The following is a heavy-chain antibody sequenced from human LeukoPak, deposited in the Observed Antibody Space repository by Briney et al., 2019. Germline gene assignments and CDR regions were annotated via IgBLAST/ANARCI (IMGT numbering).Heavy chain of an antibody. CDR2: ISAYNGNT. D-gene: IGHD6-6*01. V-gene: IGHV1-18*01. CDR3: ARVLQLSPSPNFDY. CDR1: GYTFTSYG. Sequence: GASVKVSCKASGYTFTSYGISWVRQAPGQGLEWMGWISAYNGNTNYAQKLQGRVTMTTDTSTSTAHMELRSLRSDDTAVYYCARVLQLSPSPNFDYWGQGTLVTVSS. J-gene: IGHJ4*02.